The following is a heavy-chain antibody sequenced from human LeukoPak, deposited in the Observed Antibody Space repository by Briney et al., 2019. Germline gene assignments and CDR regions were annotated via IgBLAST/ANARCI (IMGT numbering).Heavy chain of an antibody. Sequence: GGSLRLSCAASGFTFSSYWMSWVRQAPGKGLEWVANIKQDGSEKYYVDSVKGRFTISRDNAKNSLYLQMNSLRAEDTAMYYCARDSGSGSYSETLDYWGQGTLVTVSS. CDR3: ARDSGSGSYSETLDY. CDR2: IKQDGSEK. CDR1: GFTFSSYW. V-gene: IGHV3-7*01. D-gene: IGHD3-10*01. J-gene: IGHJ4*02.